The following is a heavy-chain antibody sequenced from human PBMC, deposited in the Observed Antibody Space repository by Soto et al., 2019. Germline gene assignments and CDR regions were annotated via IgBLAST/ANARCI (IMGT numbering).Heavy chain of an antibody. CDR1: GFTFSDYY. V-gene: IGHV3-11*03. J-gene: IGHJ4*02. Sequence: PGGSLRLSCAASGFTFSDYYMSWIRQAPGKGLEWVSYISSSSSYTNYADSVKGRFTISRDNAKNSLYLQMNSLRAEDTAVYYCAKLPRGSSPENDYWGQGTLVTVSS. CDR2: ISSSSSYT. CDR3: AKLPRGSSPENDY. D-gene: IGHD6-6*01.